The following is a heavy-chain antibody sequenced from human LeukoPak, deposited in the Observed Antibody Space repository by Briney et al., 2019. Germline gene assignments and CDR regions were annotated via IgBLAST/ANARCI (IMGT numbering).Heavy chain of an antibody. J-gene: IGHJ3*01. Sequence: SETLSLTCAVYGGSFSGYYWSWIRQPPGKGLEWIGEINHSGSTNYNPSLKSRVTISVDTSKNQFSLKLSSVTAADTAVYYCARDRYSSSFWGQGTMVTVSS. CDR2: INHSGST. CDR3: ARDRYSSSF. V-gene: IGHV4-34*01. D-gene: IGHD6-13*01. CDR1: GGSFSGYY.